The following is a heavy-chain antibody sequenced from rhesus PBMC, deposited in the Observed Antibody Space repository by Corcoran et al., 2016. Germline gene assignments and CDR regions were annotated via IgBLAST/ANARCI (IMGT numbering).Heavy chain of an antibody. CDR1: GGSISSNY. J-gene: IGHJ4*01. V-gene: IGHV4-173*01. Sequence: QLQLQESGPGLVKPSETLSLTCAVSGGSISSNYWSWIRQPPGKGLEWIGRISGSGGSTDYNPPLKRRVTISTDTSKNQFSLKLSSVTAADTAVYYCARSITGTTEFDYWGQGVLVTVSS. CDR3: ARSITGTTEFDY. CDR2: ISGSGGST. D-gene: IGHD1-26*01.